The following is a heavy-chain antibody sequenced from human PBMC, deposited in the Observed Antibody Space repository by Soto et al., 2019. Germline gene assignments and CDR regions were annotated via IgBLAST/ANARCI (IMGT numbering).Heavy chain of an antibody. CDR2: MNPNSGNT. CDR3: ARGRAERITIFGVVILSAFDI. D-gene: IGHD3-3*01. CDR1: GYTFTSYD. Sequence: ASVKVSCKASGYTFTSYDINLVRQATGQGLEWMGWMNPNSGNTGYAQKFQGRVTMTRNTSISTAYMELSSLRSEDTAVYYCARGRAERITIFGVVILSAFDIWGQGTMVTVSS. J-gene: IGHJ3*02. V-gene: IGHV1-8*01.